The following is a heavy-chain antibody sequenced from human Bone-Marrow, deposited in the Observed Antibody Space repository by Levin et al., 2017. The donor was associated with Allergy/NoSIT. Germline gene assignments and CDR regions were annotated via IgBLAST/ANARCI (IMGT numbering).Heavy chain of an antibody. D-gene: IGHD3-22*01. Sequence: SGGSLRLSCAASGFTFTKYVFTWVRQAPGKGLEWVSAISSSGGNTYYADSVKGRFTISRDNSKNTLYLQMTSLRAEDTAIYYCAKDSLGDSSAWYYFDSWGQGSLVTVSS. J-gene: IGHJ4*02. CDR3: AKDSLGDSSAWYYFDS. CDR1: GFTFTKYV. CDR2: ISSSGGNT. V-gene: IGHV3-23*01.